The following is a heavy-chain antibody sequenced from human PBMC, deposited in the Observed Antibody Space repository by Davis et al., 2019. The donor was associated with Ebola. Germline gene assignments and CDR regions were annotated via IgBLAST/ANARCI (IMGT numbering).Heavy chain of an antibody. CDR2: LSYDGDDK. CDR3: AKDFYDSSGRYFDY. V-gene: IGHV3-30*18. D-gene: IGHD3-22*01. J-gene: IGHJ4*02. CDR1: GFTFGNYG. Sequence: PGGSLRLSCAASGFTFGNYGMHWVRQAPGKGLEWVALLSYDGDDKYYADSVKGRFTISRDNSKNTLYLQMNSLRAEDTAVYYCAKDFYDSSGRYFDYWGQGTLVTVSS.